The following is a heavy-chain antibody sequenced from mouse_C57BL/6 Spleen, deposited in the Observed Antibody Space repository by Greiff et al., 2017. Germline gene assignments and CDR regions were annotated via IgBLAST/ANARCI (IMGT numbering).Heavy chain of an antibody. D-gene: IGHD2-4*01. V-gene: IGHV1-64*01. CDR2: IHPNSGST. Sequence: QVQLQQPGAELVKPGASVKLSCKASGYTFTSYWMHWVKQRPGQGLEWIGMIHPNSGSTNYNEKFKSKATLTVDKSSSTAYMQLSSLTSEDSAVYYCARFFDDYDVAYWGQGTLVTVSA. CDR3: ARFFDDYDVAY. J-gene: IGHJ3*01. CDR1: GYTFTSYW.